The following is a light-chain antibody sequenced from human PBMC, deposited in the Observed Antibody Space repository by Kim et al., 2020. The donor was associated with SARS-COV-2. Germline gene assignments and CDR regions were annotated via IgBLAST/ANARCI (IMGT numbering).Light chain of an antibody. V-gene: IGLV2-8*01. CDR1: SSDVCSYDT. J-gene: IGLJ3*02. Sequence: QSVSISCTGPSSDVCSYDTVSWYQQHAGKAPKVLIYEVTRRPSGVPDRFSGSKSGNAASLTVSGLQAEDEADYYCSSHAGSNNFLVFGGGTQLTVL. CDR2: EVT. CDR3: SSHAGSNNFLV.